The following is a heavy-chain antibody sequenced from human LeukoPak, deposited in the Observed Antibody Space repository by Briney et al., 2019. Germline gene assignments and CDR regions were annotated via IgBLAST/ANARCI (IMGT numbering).Heavy chain of an antibody. D-gene: IGHD3-22*01. CDR2: IRYDGSNK. CDR3: ARGIDYDSSGKPFDY. J-gene: IGHJ4*02. CDR1: GFTFSSYG. Sequence: GGSLRLSCAASGFTFSSYGMHRVRQAPGKGLEWVAFIRYDGSNKYYADSVKGRFTISRDNSKNTLYLQMNSLRAEDTAVYYCARGIDYDSSGKPFDYWGQGTLVTVSS. V-gene: IGHV3-30*02.